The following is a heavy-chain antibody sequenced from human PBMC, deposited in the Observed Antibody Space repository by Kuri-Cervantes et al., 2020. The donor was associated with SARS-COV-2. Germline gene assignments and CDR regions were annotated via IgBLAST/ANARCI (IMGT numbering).Heavy chain of an antibody. J-gene: IGHJ6*02. CDR3: ARDTYCSSTSCYRGGMDV. V-gene: IGHV1-2*02. CDR1: GYTFTGYY. D-gene: IGHD2-2*02. Sequence: ASVKVSCKASGYTFTGYYMHWVRQAPGQGLEWMGWINPNSGGTNHAQKFQGRVTMTRDTSISTAYMELSRLRSDDTAVYYCARDTYCSSTSCYRGGMDVWGQGTTVTVSS. CDR2: INPNSGGT.